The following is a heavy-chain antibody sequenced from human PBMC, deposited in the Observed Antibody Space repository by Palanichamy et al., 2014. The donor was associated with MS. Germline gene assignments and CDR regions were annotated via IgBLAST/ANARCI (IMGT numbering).Heavy chain of an antibody. J-gene: IGHJ6*02. CDR1: GFTFSSYW. Sequence: LSCAASGFTFSSYWMSWVRQAPGKGLEWVANIKQDGSEKYYVDSVKGRLTISRDNAKNSLYLQMNSLRAEDTAVCYCARRGCREYGGSPPGCDYYYGMDVWGQGTTVTVSS. CDR2: IKQDGSEK. CDR3: ARRGCREYGGSPPGCDYYYGMDV. D-gene: IGHD4-23*01. V-gene: IGHV3-7*01.